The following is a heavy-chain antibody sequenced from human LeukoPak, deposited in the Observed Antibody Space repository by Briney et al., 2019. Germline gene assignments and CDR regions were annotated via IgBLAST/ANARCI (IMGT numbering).Heavy chain of an antibody. V-gene: IGHV1-8*03. CDR2: MNPNSGNT. CDR3: ARGPRERDYDFWGALGDYYYYMDV. CDR1: GYTFTSYD. J-gene: IGHJ6*03. D-gene: IGHD3-3*01. Sequence: ASVKVSCKASGYTFTSYDINWVRQATGQGLGWMGWMNPNSGNTGYAQKFQGRVTITRNTSISTAYMELSSLRPEDTAVYYCARGPRERDYDFWGALGDYYYYMDVWGKGTTVTVSS.